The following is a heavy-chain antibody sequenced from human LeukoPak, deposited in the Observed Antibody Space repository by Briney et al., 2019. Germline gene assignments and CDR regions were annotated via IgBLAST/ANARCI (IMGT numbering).Heavy chain of an antibody. CDR1: GYTFTGYY. D-gene: IGHD1-26*01. CDR3: ARDPTVGHRYYYYYMDV. V-gene: IGHV1-2*02. Sequence: ASVKVSCKASGYTFTGYYMHWVRQAPGQGLEWMGWINPNSGGTNYAQKFQGRVTMTRDTSISTAYMELSRLRSDDTAVYYCARDPTVGHRYYYYYMDVWGKGTTVTVSS. J-gene: IGHJ6*03. CDR2: INPNSGGT.